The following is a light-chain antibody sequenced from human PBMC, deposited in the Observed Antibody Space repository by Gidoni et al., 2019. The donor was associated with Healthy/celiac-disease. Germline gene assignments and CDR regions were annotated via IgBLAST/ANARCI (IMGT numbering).Light chain of an antibody. CDR3: QQYNSYPQT. CDR2: KAS. Sequence: DIQMTQSPSTLSASVGDRVTITCRASQSISSWLAWYQQKPGKAPKLLIYKASSLESRVPSRFSGSGSGTEFTLTISSLQPDDFATYYCQQYNSYPQTFGQGTKVEIK. J-gene: IGKJ1*01. V-gene: IGKV1-5*03. CDR1: QSISSW.